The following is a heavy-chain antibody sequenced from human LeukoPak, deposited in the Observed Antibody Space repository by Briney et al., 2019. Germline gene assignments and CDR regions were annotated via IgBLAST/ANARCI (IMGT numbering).Heavy chain of an antibody. D-gene: IGHD4-17*01. CDR1: GGSISSNY. V-gene: IGHV4-59*08. Sequence: SETLSLTCTVSGGSISSNYWSWTRQPPGKGLEWIGYIYYSGSTNYNPSLKSRVTISVDTSKNQFSLKLSSVTAADTAVYYCARRIPTVTTAYDVLDIGGKGKMFTVSS. CDR3: ARRIPTVTTAYDVLDI. J-gene: IGHJ3*02. CDR2: IYYSGST.